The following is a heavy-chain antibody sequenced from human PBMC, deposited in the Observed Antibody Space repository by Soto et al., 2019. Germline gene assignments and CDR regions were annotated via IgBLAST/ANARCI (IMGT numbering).Heavy chain of an antibody. D-gene: IGHD5-18*01. CDR3: ATLPGYAYGLNF. V-gene: IGHV4-39*01. J-gene: IGHJ4*02. CDR2: IYSGGST. Sequence: PSETLSLTCSVSGESIRSKDHYWAWIRQPPGQGLEWIGSIYSGGSTYYDPSLKSRVTMSVDTSKNQFSLKLSSVTAADTAVYYCATLPGYAYGLNFWGQGTLVTVSS. CDR1: GESIRSKDHY.